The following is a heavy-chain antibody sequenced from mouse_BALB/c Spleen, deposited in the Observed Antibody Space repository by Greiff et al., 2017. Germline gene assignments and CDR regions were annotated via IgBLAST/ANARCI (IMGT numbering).Heavy chain of an antibody. J-gene: IGHJ4*01. CDR3: ARTRDNYYAMDY. CDR2: ILPGSGST. CDR1: GYTFSSYW. Sequence: QVQLQQSGAELMKPGASVKISCKATGYTFSSYWIEWVKQRPGHGLELIGEILPGSGSTNYNEKFKGKATFTADTSSNTAYMQLSSLTSEDSAVYYCARTRDNYYAMDYWGQGTSVTVSS. V-gene: IGHV1-9*01.